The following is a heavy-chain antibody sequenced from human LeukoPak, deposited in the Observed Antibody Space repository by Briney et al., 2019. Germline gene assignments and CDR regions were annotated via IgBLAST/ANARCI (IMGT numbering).Heavy chain of an antibody. Sequence: GASVKVSCKASGYTFTSYDINWVRQAPGQGLEWMGRIIPILGIANYAQKFQGRVTITADKSTSTAYMELSSLRSEDTAVYYCARGESVVPNWFDPWGQGTLVTVSS. CDR2: IIPILGIA. V-gene: IGHV1-69*04. D-gene: IGHD4-23*01. CDR3: ARGESVVPNWFDP. J-gene: IGHJ5*02. CDR1: GYTFTSYD.